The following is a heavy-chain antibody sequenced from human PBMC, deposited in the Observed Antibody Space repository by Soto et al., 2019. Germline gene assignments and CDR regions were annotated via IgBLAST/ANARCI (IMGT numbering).Heavy chain of an antibody. V-gene: IGHV3-30*18. CDR1: GFTFSNYG. J-gene: IGHJ4*02. CDR3: AKYSPPTPASGSYYNPNF. CDR2: ISYDGSNE. Sequence: QVQLVESGGGLVQPGRSLRLSCAASGFTFSNYGMHWVRQAPGKGLEWVAGISYDGSNEYYADSVKGRFTISRDNSRNTLHLQMNSLRAEYTAVYYCAKYSPPTPASGSYYNPNFWGQGTLVTVSS. D-gene: IGHD3-10*01.